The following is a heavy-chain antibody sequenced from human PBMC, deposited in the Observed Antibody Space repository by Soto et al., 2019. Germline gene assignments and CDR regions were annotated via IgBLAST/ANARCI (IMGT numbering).Heavy chain of an antibody. CDR3: VRGLRAAAENWFDP. CDR1: GGSISSGGYY. D-gene: IGHD6-13*01. J-gene: IGHJ5*02. Sequence: QVQLQESGPGLVKPSQTLSLTCTVSGGSISSGGYYWSWIRQHPGKGLEWIGYIYYSGSTYYNPSLKSRVTISVDTSKNQFSLKLSSVTAADTAVYYCVRGLRAAAENWFDPWGQGTLVTVSS. CDR2: IYYSGST. V-gene: IGHV4-31*03.